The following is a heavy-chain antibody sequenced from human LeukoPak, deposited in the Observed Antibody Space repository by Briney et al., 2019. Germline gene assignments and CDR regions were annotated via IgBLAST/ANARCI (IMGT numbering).Heavy chain of an antibody. CDR1: GYFISSGYY. J-gene: IGHJ3*02. D-gene: IGHD6-19*01. CDR3: ARDPEGPYSSGGDAFDI. Sequence: KSSETLSLTCTVSGYFISSGYYWGWIRQPPGKGLQWIESIHHSGSTYYNPSLKSRVTISVDTSKNQFSLKLSSVTAADTAVYYCARDPEGPYSSGGDAFDIWGQGTMVTVSS. CDR2: IHHSGST. V-gene: IGHV4-38-2*02.